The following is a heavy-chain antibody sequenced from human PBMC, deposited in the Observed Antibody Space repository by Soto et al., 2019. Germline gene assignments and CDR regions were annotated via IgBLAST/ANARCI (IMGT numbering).Heavy chain of an antibody. CDR2: IIPIFGTA. Sequence: GASVKVSCKASGGTFSSYAIIWVRQAPGQGLEWMGGIIPIFGTANYAQKFQGRVTITADESTSTAYMELSSLRSEDTAVYYCARAVVTSPGYYYYHGMDVWGQGTTVTVSS. V-gene: IGHV1-69*13. D-gene: IGHD4-4*01. CDR1: GGTFSSYA. CDR3: ARAVVTSPGYYYYHGMDV. J-gene: IGHJ6*02.